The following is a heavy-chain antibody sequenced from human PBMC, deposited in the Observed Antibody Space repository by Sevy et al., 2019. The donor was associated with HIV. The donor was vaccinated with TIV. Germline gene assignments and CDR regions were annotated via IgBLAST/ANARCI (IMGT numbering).Heavy chain of an antibody. J-gene: IGHJ4*02. Sequence: GGSLRLSCAASGFTFSNYGMHWVRQAPGKGLEWVAVIWNDGSNKYYADSVKGRFTISRDNSKNTLYVQMNSLRVEDTAVYFCARGGKFNGRRAKRDIDHWGQGTLVTVSS. CDR3: ARGGKFNGRRAKRDIDH. D-gene: IGHD2-15*01. V-gene: IGHV3-33*01. CDR2: IWNDGSNK. CDR1: GFTFSNYG.